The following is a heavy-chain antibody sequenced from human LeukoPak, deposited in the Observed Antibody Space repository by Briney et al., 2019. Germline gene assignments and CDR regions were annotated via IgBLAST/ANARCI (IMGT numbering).Heavy chain of an antibody. CDR3: ARVPDFIARPCDS. Sequence: PSETLSLTCAVYGGSFSGNYWTLIRPTPGGGREWIWEGSPTGDITGYNPSLKGRATISVDSSKKQFSLKLTSVTAADTGVYYCARVPDFIARPCDSWGPGTLVTVSS. D-gene: IGHD2-21*01. CDR2: GSPTGDIT. J-gene: IGHJ4*02. V-gene: IGHV4-34*01. CDR1: GGSFSGNY.